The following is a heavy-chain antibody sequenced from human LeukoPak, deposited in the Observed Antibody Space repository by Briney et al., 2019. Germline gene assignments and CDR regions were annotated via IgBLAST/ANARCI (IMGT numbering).Heavy chain of an antibody. CDR2: IYYSGST. D-gene: IGHD7-27*01. CDR1: GGSISSYY. V-gene: IGHV4-59*01. J-gene: IGHJ4*02. Sequence: PSETLSLTCTVSGGSISSYYWSWIRQPPGKGLEWIGYIYYSGSTNYNPSLKSRVTISVDTSKNQFSLKLSSVTAADTAVYYCASLTPQLGGFDYWGQGTLVTVSS. CDR3: ASLTPQLGGFDY.